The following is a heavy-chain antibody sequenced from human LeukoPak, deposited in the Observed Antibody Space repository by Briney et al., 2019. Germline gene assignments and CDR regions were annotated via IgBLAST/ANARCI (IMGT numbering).Heavy chain of an antibody. J-gene: IGHJ5*02. CDR2: IIPIFGIA. V-gene: IGHV1-69*04. Sequence: ASVKVSCKASGGTFSSYAISWVRQAPGQGLEWMGRIIPIFGIANYAQKFQGRVTITADKSTSTAYMELSSLRSEDTAVYYCARTPPSPITIFGVVKTPSGWFDPWGQGTLVTVSS. D-gene: IGHD3-3*01. CDR3: ARTPPSPITIFGVVKTPSGWFDP. CDR1: GGTFSSYA.